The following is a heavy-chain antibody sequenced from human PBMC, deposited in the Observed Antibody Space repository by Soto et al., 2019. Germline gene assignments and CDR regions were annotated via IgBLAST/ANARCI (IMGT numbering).Heavy chain of an antibody. CDR2: ISGNANDI. Sequence: EVHLLESGGASVQPGGSLRLSCAASGFTFSNHAMNWVRQAPGKGLEWLSAISGNANDIYYADSVKGRFTISRDSSTNTVFLQMNSLRAEDTALYYCAKKRSGSWSMGCFDSWGQGTLVTVSS. V-gene: IGHV3-23*01. J-gene: IGHJ4*02. CDR1: GFTFSNHA. CDR3: AKKRSGSWSMGCFDS. D-gene: IGHD3-16*01.